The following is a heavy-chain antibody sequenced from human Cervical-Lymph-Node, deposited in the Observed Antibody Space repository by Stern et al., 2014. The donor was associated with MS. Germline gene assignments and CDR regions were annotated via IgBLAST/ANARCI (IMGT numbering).Heavy chain of an antibody. CDR2: IFPVFGTP. Sequence: MQLVESGAEVTKPGSSVKVSCKASGGTFSKFPSSWVRQAPGQGLEWMGGIFPVFGTPTYAQEFRGRVTIPADFSTSTVYMELSSLRSDDTAVYYCALSSETSDRWYSLGYDLWGQGTLVTVSS. CDR3: ALSSETSDRWYSLGYDL. V-gene: IGHV1-69*01. CDR1: GGTFSKFP. J-gene: IGHJ5*02. D-gene: IGHD6-13*01.